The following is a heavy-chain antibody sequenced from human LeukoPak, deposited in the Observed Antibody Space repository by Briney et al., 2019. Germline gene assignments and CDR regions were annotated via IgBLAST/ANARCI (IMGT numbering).Heavy chain of an antibody. CDR1: GFTFSSFG. V-gene: IGHV3-33*01. D-gene: IGHD4-17*01. CDR2: IWYDGSKQ. J-gene: IGHJ5*02. CDR3: ARDRGYGDYVFYWFDP. Sequence: PGGSLRLSCAASGFTFSSFGMHWVRQAPGKGLEWVAVIWYDGSKQYYADSVKGRFTISRDNSKNTVSLQMNSLKAEDTAVYYCARDRGYGDYVFYWFDPWGQGTLVTVSS.